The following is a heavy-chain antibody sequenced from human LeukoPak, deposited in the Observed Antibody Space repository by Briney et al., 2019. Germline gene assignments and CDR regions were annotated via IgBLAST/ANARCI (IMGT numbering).Heavy chain of an antibody. J-gene: IGHJ4*02. CDR2: IRSTTYGGTT. Sequence: PGRSLRLPCTASGFTFGAYAMSWVRQAPGKGLGWVGFIRSTTYGGTTKYAASVKGRFTISRDDSKSIAYLQMNSLKTEDTAVYYCNRYSSGWYNSDYWGQGTLVTVSS. V-gene: IGHV3-49*04. CDR1: GFTFGAYA. CDR3: NRYSSGWYNSDY. D-gene: IGHD6-19*01.